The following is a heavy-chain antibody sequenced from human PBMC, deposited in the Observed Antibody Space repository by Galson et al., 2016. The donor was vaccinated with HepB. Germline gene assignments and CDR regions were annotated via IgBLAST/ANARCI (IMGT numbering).Heavy chain of an antibody. CDR1: GFTFTNYD. V-gene: IGHV3-74*01. D-gene: IGHD3-10*01. CDR2: INIGGNSI. CDR3: TRDYYGSLDH. J-gene: IGHJ4*02. Sequence: SLRLSCAASGFTFTNYDINWVRQAPGTGLEWVSCINIGGNSINYADSVKGRFAISRDNAKNTLHLQMNSLKAEDTSVYYCTRDYYGSLDHWGQGTLVTVSS.